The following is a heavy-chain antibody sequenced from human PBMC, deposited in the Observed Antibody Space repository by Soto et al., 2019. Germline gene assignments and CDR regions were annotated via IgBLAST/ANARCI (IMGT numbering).Heavy chain of an antibody. V-gene: IGHV3-30-3*01. Sequence: PGGSLRLSCAASGFTFSSYAMHWVRQAPGKGLEWVAVISYDGSNKYYADSVKGRFTISRDNSKNTLYLQMNSLRAEDTAVYYCARDWGSSGWYGGFDYWGQGTLVTVSS. CDR3: ARDWGSSGWYGGFDY. D-gene: IGHD6-19*01. J-gene: IGHJ4*02. CDR1: GFTFSSYA. CDR2: ISYDGSNK.